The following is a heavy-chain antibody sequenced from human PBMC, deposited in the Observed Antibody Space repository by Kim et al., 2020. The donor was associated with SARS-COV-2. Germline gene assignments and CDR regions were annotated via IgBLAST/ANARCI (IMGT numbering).Heavy chain of an antibody. Sequence: GGSLRLSCEASGFPFSIFWMHWVRQVAGKGLVWVSHISPDGTNTVYADSAKGRFTVSRDNAKNTLYLQMNSLTADDTAVYYCARDPVEPRPIDYWGQGTLVTVSS. J-gene: IGHJ4*02. V-gene: IGHV3-74*01. CDR2: ISPDGTNT. CDR1: GFPFSIFW. CDR3: ARDPVEPRPIDY. D-gene: IGHD1-1*01.